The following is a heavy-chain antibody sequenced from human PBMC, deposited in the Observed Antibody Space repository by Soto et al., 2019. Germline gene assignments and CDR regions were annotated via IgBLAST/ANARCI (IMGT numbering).Heavy chain of an antibody. CDR2: IYYSGST. D-gene: IGHD5-12*01. CDR1: GGSISSGGYY. CDR3: ARTGGYSGYEVDY. J-gene: IGHJ4*02. V-gene: IGHV4-31*03. Sequence: SETLSLTCTVSGGSISSGGYYWSWIRQHPGKGLEWIGYIYYSGSTYYNPSLKSRVTISVDTSKNQFSLKLSSVTAADTAVYYCARTGGYSGYEVDYWGQGTLVTVSS.